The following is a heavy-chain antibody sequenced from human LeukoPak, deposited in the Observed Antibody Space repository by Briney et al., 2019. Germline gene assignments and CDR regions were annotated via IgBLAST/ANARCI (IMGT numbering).Heavy chain of an antibody. CDR3: TTAPDYGDYEDY. D-gene: IGHD4-17*01. Sequence: PGGSLRLSCAASGFTFSNAWMSWVRQAPGKGLEWFGRIKSKTDGGTTDYAAPVKGRFTISRDDTKSTLYLQMNSLKTEDTAVYYCTTAPDYGDYEDYWGQGTLVTVSS. CDR1: GFTFSNAW. CDR2: IKSKTDGGTT. V-gene: IGHV3-15*01. J-gene: IGHJ4*02.